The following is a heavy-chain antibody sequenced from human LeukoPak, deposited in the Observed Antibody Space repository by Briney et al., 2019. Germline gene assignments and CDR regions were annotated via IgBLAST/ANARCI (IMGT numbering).Heavy chain of an antibody. CDR2: RNQDGSAK. D-gene: IGHD3-22*01. CDR1: GFTFSSYS. J-gene: IGHJ5*02. CDR3: ARKTYYDVTSPAGWFDG. V-gene: IGHV3-7*01. Sequence: GGSLRPSCAASGFTFSSYSMSWVRQAPGKGLECVANRNQDGSAKNYVDSVKGRFTISRDNAKNSLFLQMNSLRVEDTAIYYCARKTYYDVTSPAGWFDGWGQGTLGTVYS.